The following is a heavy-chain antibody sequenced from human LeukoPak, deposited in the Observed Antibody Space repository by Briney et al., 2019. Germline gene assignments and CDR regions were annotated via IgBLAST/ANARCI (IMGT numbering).Heavy chain of an antibody. D-gene: IGHD3-22*01. CDR2: INPNSGGT. CDR3: ARATKPPYYYDSSGYYTTRPLGY. Sequence: ASVKVSCKASGYTFTGYYMHWVRQAPGQGLEWMGWINPNSGGTNYAQKFQGRVTMTRDTSISTAYMELSRLRSDATAVYYCARATKPPYYYDSSGYYTTRPLGYWGQGTLVTVSS. J-gene: IGHJ4*02. CDR1: GYTFTGYY. V-gene: IGHV1-2*02.